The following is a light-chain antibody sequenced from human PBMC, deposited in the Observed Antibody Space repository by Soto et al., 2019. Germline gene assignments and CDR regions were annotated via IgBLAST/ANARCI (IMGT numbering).Light chain of an antibody. V-gene: IGLV1-40*01. Sequence: QSVVTQPPSVSGAPGQTVTISCTGSSSNIGAGYDVHWYQQFPGTAPKLLISGSNNCPSGVPDRFSGSKSGTSASLAITGLQPEDEANYYCQSFDLSLSAVILGGGTKLTVL. CDR3: QSFDLSLSAVI. CDR2: GSN. CDR1: SSNIGAGYD. J-gene: IGLJ2*01.